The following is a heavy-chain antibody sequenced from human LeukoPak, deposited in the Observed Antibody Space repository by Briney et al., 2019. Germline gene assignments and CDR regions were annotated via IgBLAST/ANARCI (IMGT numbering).Heavy chain of an antibody. D-gene: IGHD3-10*01. CDR2: IYYSGST. Sequence: PSETLSLTCTVSGGSISSYYWSWIRQPPGKGLEWIGFIYYSGSTNYNPSLKSRVTISVDTSKNQFSLNLTSVTAADTAVYYCAREYGSGSEFDPWGQGTLVTVSS. CDR3: AREYGSGSEFDP. CDR1: GGSISSYY. V-gene: IGHV4-59*12. J-gene: IGHJ5*02.